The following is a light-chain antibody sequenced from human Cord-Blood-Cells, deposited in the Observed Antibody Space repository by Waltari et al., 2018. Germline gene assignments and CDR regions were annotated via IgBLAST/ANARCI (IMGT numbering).Light chain of an antibody. Sequence: DIQLTQSPSFLSASVGDRVTITCRASQGISSYLAVYQQKPGKAPKLLIYAASTLQSGGPSRFSGSGSETEFTLTISSLQPEDFATYYCQQLNSYPITFGQGTRLEIK. CDR1: QGISSY. V-gene: IGKV1-9*01. CDR3: QQLNSYPIT. J-gene: IGKJ5*01. CDR2: AAS.